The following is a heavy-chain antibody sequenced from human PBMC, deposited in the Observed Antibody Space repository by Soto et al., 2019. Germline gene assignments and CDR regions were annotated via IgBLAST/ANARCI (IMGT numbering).Heavy chain of an antibody. CDR1: GGSFINYY. J-gene: IGHJ4*02. CDR3: ARESKDGYNNGGLDF. Sequence: QVQLQESGPGLVKPSETLSLTCTVSGGSFINYYWNWIRQPPGKGLEWIGYIFYTGSTSYNPSLKSRVTISVDTSKNLFSLRLGSVTAADTAVDYCARESKDGYNNGGLDFWGRGTLVTVSS. V-gene: IGHV4-59*01. D-gene: IGHD4-4*01. CDR2: IFYTGST.